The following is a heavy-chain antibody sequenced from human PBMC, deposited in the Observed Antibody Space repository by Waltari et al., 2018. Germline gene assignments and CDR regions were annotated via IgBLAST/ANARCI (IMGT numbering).Heavy chain of an antibody. CDR3: ARDDHGDYEYYGMDV. J-gene: IGHJ6*02. V-gene: IGHV3-33*01. D-gene: IGHD4-17*01. CDR1: GFGLKNYG. Sequence: QVQLVESGGGVVQPGRSLSLSCAASGFGLKNYGIHWVRQAPGKGLESVAVFWYDGSNKFYAESVKGRFTISRDNSENTVYLQMKSLRVEDTAVYYCARDDHGDYEYYGMDVWGPGTTVTVSS. CDR2: FWYDGSNK.